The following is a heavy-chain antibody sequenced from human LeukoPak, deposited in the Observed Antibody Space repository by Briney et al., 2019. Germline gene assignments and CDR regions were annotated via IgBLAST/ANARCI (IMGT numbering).Heavy chain of an antibody. J-gene: IGHJ6*02. CDR1: GYTFTGYY. CDR2: INPNSGGT. CDR3: ARDLLPYGGNSGYYYGMDV. D-gene: IGHD4-23*01. V-gene: IGHV1-2*04. Sequence: EASVKVSCKASGYTFTGYYMHWVRQAPGQGLEWMGWINPNSGGTNYAQKFQGWVTMTRDTSISTAYMELSRLRSDDTAVYYCARDLLPYGGNSGYYYGMDVWGQGTTVTVSS.